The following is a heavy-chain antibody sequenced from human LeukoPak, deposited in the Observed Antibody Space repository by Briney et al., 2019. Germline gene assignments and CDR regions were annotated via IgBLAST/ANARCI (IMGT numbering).Heavy chain of an antibody. CDR1: GYSVSTSNW. CDR3: ASVRWKGDYYFYMDV. V-gene: IGHV4-28*05. Sequence: PSETLSLTCAVSGYSVSTSNWWGWIRQPPGKGLEWIGYIYYGGSIYYNPSLKSRVTMSVDTPKNQFSLKLSSVTAVDTAVYYCASVRWKGDYYFYMDVWGKGTTVTVSS. CDR2: IYYGGSI. J-gene: IGHJ6*03. D-gene: IGHD1-1*01.